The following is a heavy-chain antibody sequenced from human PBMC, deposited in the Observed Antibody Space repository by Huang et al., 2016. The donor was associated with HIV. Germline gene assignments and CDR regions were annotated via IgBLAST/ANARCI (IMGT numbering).Heavy chain of an antibody. CDR2: IRYDGNND. CDR3: VKERGSSRARSSFDF. V-gene: IGHV3-30*02. Sequence: QVRLVESGGGVVQPGASLTLSCSASGFPLSAYGMDGVRQAPGKGLEWVSLIRYDGNNDYLIGSVKGRFTISRDNSNNTLYLRMNSLRPEDTAVYYCVKERGSSRARSSFDFWGQGTSVIVSS. D-gene: IGHD6-13*01. J-gene: IGHJ3*01. CDR1: GFPLSAYG.